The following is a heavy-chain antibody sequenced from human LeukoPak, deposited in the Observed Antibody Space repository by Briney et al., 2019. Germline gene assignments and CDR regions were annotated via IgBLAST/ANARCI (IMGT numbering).Heavy chain of an antibody. CDR3: ARTGDCSSTSCYYTFDI. Sequence: PSQTLSLTCTVSGASISSGSNYWSWIRQPAGKGLEWIGRIYTSGRTDYNPSLKSRVTISVDMSKNQFSLNPYSVTAADTAVYYCARTGDCSSTSCYYTFDIWGQGTMVTVCS. J-gene: IGHJ3*02. V-gene: IGHV4-61*02. CDR2: IYTSGRT. CDR1: GASISSGSNY. D-gene: IGHD2-2*01.